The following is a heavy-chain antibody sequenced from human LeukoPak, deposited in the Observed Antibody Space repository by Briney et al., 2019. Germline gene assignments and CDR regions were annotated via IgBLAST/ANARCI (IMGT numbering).Heavy chain of an antibody. Sequence: YNSGTTFYNPSLKSRVTISVDTSKNQFSLKLSSVTAADTAVYYCARGLGAVTTTLGYWGQGTLVTVSS. V-gene: IGHV4-59*12. CDR3: ARGLGAVTTTLGY. J-gene: IGHJ4*02. CDR2: YNSGTT. D-gene: IGHD4-17*01.